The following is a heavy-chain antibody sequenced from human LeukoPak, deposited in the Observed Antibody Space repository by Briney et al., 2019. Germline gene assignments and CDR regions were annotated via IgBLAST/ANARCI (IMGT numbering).Heavy chain of an antibody. CDR2: IYPGDSDT. CDR1: GYSFTSYW. J-gene: IGHJ4*02. CDR3: ARLKDIVVVVAASPAVSFDY. D-gene: IGHD2-15*01. V-gene: IGHV5-51*01. Sequence: KRGESLKISCKGSGYSFTSYWIGWVRQMPGKGLEWMGTIYPGDSDTRYSPSFQGQVTISADKSISTACLQWTSLKASDTAMYYCARLKDIVVVVAASPAVSFDYWGQGTLVTVSS.